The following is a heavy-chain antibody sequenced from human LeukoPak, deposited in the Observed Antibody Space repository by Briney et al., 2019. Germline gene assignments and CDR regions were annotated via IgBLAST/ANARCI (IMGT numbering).Heavy chain of an antibody. CDR2: ISGSSSTT. D-gene: IGHD3-10*01. CDR3: AKDQGTDEDYFDY. J-gene: IGHJ4*02. CDR1: GFTFSTYA. Sequence: GGSLRLSCEASGFTFSTYAISWVRQAPGKGLEWVSAISGSSSTTLYADFAKGRFTISRDNSKNSLYLQMNSLRAEDTALYYCAKDQGTDEDYFDYWGQGTLVTVSS. V-gene: IGHV3-23*01.